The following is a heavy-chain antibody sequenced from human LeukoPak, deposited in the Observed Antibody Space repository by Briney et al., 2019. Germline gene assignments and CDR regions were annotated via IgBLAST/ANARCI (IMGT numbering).Heavy chain of an antibody. CDR1: GGSISSYY. CDR3: ARFRGGCIDY. CDR2: IYYSGST. J-gene: IGHJ4*02. Sequence: SETLSLTCTGSGGSISSYYWSWIRQPPGKGLEWIGYIYYSGSTNFNPSLKSRVTISVDTSKNQFSLKLSSVTAADTAVYYCARFRGGCIDYWGQGTLVTVSS. D-gene: IGHD5-24*01. V-gene: IGHV4-59*08.